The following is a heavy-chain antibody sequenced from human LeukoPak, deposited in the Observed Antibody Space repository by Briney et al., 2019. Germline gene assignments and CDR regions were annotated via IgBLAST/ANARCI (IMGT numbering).Heavy chain of an antibody. CDR1: GYTFTSYG. V-gene: IGHV1-18*01. D-gene: IGHD6-19*01. J-gene: IGHJ4*02. CDR3: AREMAVAGSGVIDS. CDR2: ISTYNDNT. Sequence: ASVKVSCKASGYTFTSYGLSWVRQAPGQGLEWMGWISTYNDNTHYAQKFQGRVTMTTDTSTNTAYMELRSLRSDDTAVYYCAREMAVAGSGVIDSWGQGALVTVSS.